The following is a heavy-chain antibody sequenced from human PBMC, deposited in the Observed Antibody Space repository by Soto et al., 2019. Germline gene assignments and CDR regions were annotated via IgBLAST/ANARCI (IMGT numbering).Heavy chain of an antibody. CDR2: ISAYNGNT. Sequence: ASVKVSCKASGYTFTSYGISWVRQAPGQGLEWMGWISAYNGNTNYAQKFQGRVTITADESTSTAYMELSSLRSEDTAVYYCARGYYYDSSGYGPTWGQGTLVTVSS. CDR3: ARGYYYDSSGYGPT. J-gene: IGHJ5*02. V-gene: IGHV1-18*04. CDR1: GYTFTSYG. D-gene: IGHD3-22*01.